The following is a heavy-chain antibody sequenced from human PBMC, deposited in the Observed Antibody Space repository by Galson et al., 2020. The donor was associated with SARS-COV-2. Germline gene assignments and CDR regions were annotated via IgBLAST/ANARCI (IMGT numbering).Heavy chain of an antibody. CDR3: ARGRTEFDP. J-gene: IGHJ5*02. CDR2: TYHHGGT. CDR1: GFSITSGYY. V-gene: IGHV4-38-2*02. Sequence: SETLSLTCTVSGFSITSGYYWGWIRQSPGKGLEWIGSTYHHGGTYFNPSLKSRVTISIDTSKNHFSLRLSSVTAADTAVYYCARGRTEFDPWGQGTHVTVSS.